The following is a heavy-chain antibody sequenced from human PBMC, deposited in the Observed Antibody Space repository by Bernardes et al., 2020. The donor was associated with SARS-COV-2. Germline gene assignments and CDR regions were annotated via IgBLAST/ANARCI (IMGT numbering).Heavy chain of an antibody. CDR3: ASLQRPSGWLMFKTRSHAFDI. V-gene: IGHV3-7*02. CDR1: GFTFSSYW. CDR2: IKQDGSEK. Sequence: VWSLIRSCAASGFTFSSYWMSWVRQAPGQGLEWVANIKQDGSEKYYVDSVKGRFTISRDNAKNSLYLQMNSLRAEDTAVYYCASLQRPSGWLMFKTRSHAFDIWGQGTMVTVSS. D-gene: IGHD6-19*01. J-gene: IGHJ3*02.